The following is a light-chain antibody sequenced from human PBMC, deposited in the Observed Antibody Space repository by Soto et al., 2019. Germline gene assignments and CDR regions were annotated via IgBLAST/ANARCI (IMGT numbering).Light chain of an antibody. CDR3: QQYNNWPLT. CDR2: GAS. CDR1: QSVSNN. J-gene: IGKJ5*01. V-gene: IGKV3-15*01. Sequence: EIVLTQSPATLSVSPGERATLSCRASQSVSNNYLAWYQQKPGQAPRLLIYGASTRATGIPARFSGSGSGTEFTLTISSLQSEDFAVYYCQQYNNWPLTFGQGTRLEI.